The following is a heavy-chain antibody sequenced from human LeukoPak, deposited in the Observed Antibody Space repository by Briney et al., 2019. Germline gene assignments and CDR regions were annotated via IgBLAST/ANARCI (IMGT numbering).Heavy chain of an antibody. D-gene: IGHD3-22*01. CDR1: GFTVSSNY. CDR2: IYSGGST. J-gene: IGHJ4*02. Sequence: GGSLRLSCAASGFTVSSNYMSWVRQAPGKGLEWVSVIYSGGSTYYADSVKGRFTISRDNSKNTLYLQMNSLRAEDTAVYYCARAENYYDSSGYSYYFDYWGQGTLVTVSS. V-gene: IGHV3-53*01. CDR3: ARAENYYDSSGYSYYFDY.